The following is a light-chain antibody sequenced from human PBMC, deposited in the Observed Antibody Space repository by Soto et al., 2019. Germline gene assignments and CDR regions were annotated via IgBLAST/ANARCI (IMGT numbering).Light chain of an antibody. CDR1: QSVISSY. V-gene: IGKV3-20*01. CDR3: QQYGDSPFT. J-gene: IGKJ1*01. CDR2: GAS. Sequence: EIVLPHSPGTMSFSPVERSTLYGLSSQSVISSYLAWYQQKPGQAPSLLIYGASSRATGIPDRFSGRGSGTDFTLTISRLEPEDFALYYCQQYGDSPFTCGKGTKVDIK.